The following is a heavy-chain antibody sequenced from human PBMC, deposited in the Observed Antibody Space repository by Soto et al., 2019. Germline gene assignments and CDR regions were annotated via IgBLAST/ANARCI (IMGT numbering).Heavy chain of an antibody. CDR1: GFPFTTYG. D-gene: IGHD3-10*01. CDR3: VGGQYYFDS. V-gene: IGHV3-30*03. J-gene: IGHJ4*02. Sequence: ESGGGVVQPGRYLRLSCASSGFPFTTYGMHWVREGPGKGLEWVAVISYDGSNKYYADSLKGRFTISRDNSKNTLYLQMNSLRPEDTALYYCVGGQYYFDSRGQGTLVTVSS. CDR2: ISYDGSNK.